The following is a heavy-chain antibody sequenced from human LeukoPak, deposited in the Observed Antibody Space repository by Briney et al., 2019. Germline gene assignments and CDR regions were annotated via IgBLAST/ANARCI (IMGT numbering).Heavy chain of an antibody. D-gene: IGHD3-10*01. V-gene: IGHV1-2*06. CDR2: INPNSGGT. CDR1: GYTFTGYY. CDR3: ATERITMVRGVIPIHFDY. Sequence: ASVKASCKASGYTFTGYYMHWVRQAPGQGLEWMGRINPNSGGTNYAQKFQGRVTMTRDTSISTAYMELSRLRSDDTAVYYCATERITMVRGVIPIHFDYWGQGTLVTVSS. J-gene: IGHJ4*02.